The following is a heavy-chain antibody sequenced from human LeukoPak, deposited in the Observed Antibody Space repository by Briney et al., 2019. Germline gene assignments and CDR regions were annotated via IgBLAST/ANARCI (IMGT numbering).Heavy chain of an antibody. CDR3: ARLGGSYSSPPDY. V-gene: IGHV4-39*02. CDR2: IYYSGHT. J-gene: IGHJ4*02. D-gene: IGHD1-26*01. CDR1: GASISSSSYY. Sequence: PSETLSLTCTVSGASISSSSYYWAWIRLPPGKGLEWIGTIYYSGHTYYNPSLKSRLTISADQSKNHFSLKVHSVTAADTGVYYCARLGGSYSSPPDYWGQGTLVTVSS.